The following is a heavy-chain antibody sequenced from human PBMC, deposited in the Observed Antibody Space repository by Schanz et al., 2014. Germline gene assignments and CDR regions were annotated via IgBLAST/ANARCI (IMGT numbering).Heavy chain of an antibody. CDR2: INPNRGNT. V-gene: IGHV1-8*01. Sequence: QVQLVQSGPEVKKPGASVRVSCKASGYTFSRYDINWVRQATGQGIEWMGCINPNRGNTGYAQKFQGRITMTSDNSIDIAAKDPTRLKSENTPVYSCARGSYYFDYWGQGTLVTVSS. J-gene: IGHJ4*02. CDR1: GYTFSRYD. CDR3: ARGSYYFDY.